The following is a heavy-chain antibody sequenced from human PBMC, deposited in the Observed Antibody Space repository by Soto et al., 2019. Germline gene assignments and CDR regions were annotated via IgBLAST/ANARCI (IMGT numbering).Heavy chain of an antibody. CDR1: GFTFSSYA. J-gene: IGHJ4*02. Sequence: GGSLRLSCAASGFTFSSYAMSWVRQAPGKGLEWVSAISGSGVSTYYADSVKGRFTISRDNSKNTLCLQMNSLRAEDTAVYYCAKSPGMYYYDSSGYYHYDYWGQGT. D-gene: IGHD3-22*01. CDR3: AKSPGMYYYDSSGYYHYDY. V-gene: IGHV3-23*01. CDR2: ISGSGVST.